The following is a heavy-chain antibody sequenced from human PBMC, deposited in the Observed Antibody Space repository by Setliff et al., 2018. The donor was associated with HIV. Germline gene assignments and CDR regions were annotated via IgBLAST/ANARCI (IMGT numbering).Heavy chain of an antibody. CDR1: GGTFSSYG. V-gene: IGHV1-69*05. J-gene: IGHJ6*02. D-gene: IGHD6-13*01. CDR3: ARVGHSSSYHYYGMDV. CDR2: IIPMFGTG. Sequence: ASVKVSCKASGGTFSSYGISWVRQAPGQGLEWMGGIIPMFGTGFYAQKFQGRVTITTDESRSTAYMELSSLSSEDTAVFYCARVGHSSSYHYYGMDVWGQGTTVTVS.